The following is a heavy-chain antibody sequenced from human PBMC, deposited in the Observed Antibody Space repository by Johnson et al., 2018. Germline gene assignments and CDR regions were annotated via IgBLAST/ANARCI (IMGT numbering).Heavy chain of an antibody. CDR3: ARDKGYSKYYYYGMDV. CDR2: LSGRGAST. V-gene: IGHV3-23*01. Sequence: VQLRESGGGLVQPGRSLRLSCAASGFTFSSYAMSWVRQAPGKGLEWVSALSGRGASTYYADSVRGRFTIFRDASKNTLYLQMNSLRAEDTAVYYCARDKGYSKYYYYGMDVWGQGTTVTVSS. J-gene: IGHJ6*02. CDR1: GFTFSSYA. D-gene: IGHD4-11*01.